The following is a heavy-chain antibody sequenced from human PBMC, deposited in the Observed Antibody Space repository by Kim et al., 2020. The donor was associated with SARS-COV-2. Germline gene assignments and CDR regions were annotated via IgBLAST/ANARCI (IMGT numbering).Heavy chain of an antibody. CDR1: GFTFDDYA. V-gene: IGHV3-9*01. J-gene: IGHJ6*02. CDR2: ISWNSGSI. CDR3: AKVEGIGL. D-gene: IGHD2-15*01. Sequence: GGSLRLSCAASGFTFDDYAMHWVRQAPGKGLEWVSGISWNSGSIGYADSVKGRFTISRDNAKNSLYLQMNSLRAEDTALYYCAKVEGIGLWGQGTTVTVS.